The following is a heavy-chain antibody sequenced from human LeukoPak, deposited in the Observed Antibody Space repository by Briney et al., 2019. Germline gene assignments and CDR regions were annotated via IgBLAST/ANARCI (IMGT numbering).Heavy chain of an antibody. D-gene: IGHD4-17*01. Sequence: PSETLSLTCAVSGYSISRGYYWGWIRQPPGKGLEWLGNIYHSGNSFYNPSLKSRVIISVGTSRNQFSLKLKSVTAADTAVYYCARVDSGDYVADYWGQGTLVTVSS. J-gene: IGHJ4*02. CDR3: ARVDSGDYVADY. V-gene: IGHV4-38-2*01. CDR1: GYSISRGYY. CDR2: IYHSGNS.